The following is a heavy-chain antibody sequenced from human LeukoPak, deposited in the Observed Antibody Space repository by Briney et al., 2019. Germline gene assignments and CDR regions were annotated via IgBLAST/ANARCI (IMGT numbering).Heavy chain of an antibody. Sequence: GGSLRLSCAASGFTFNNYWMDWVRQAPGKGLEWVSYISSSGSTIYYADSVKGQFTISRDNAKNSLYLQMNSLRAEDTAVYYCAREPVGYYDSSGYYYFDYWGQGTLVTVSS. J-gene: IGHJ4*02. CDR1: GFTFNNYW. V-gene: IGHV3-48*03. CDR2: ISSSGSTI. D-gene: IGHD3-22*01. CDR3: AREPVGYYDSSGYYYFDY.